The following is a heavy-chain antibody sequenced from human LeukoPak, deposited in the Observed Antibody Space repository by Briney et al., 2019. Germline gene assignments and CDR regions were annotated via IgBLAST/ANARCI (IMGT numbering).Heavy chain of an antibody. Sequence: PGGSLRLSCAASGFTFSSYAMSWVRQAPGKGLEWVSFISASGYSTYYADSVKGRFTISRDNSKNMLYLQMNTLRAEDTAVYYCGKDPDYDSSGYSDYWGQGTLVTVFS. CDR1: GFTFSSYA. D-gene: IGHD3-22*01. CDR3: GKDPDYDSSGYSDY. J-gene: IGHJ4*02. V-gene: IGHV3-23*01. CDR2: ISASGYST.